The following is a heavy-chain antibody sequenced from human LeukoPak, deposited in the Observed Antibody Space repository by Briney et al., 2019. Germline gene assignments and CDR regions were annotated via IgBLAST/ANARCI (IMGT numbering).Heavy chain of an antibody. Sequence: GGSLRLSCAASGFIFRYYSMKWVRQAPGKGLEWVSSISGTSKYIYYADSVKDRFTISRDNSKNSLYLQMNSVRVDDTAVYYCAREGLTSVSGFDSWGQGTLVTVSS. CDR3: AREGLTSVSGFDS. CDR2: ISGTSKYI. J-gene: IGHJ5*01. CDR1: GFIFRYYS. D-gene: IGHD3/OR15-3a*01. V-gene: IGHV3-21*01.